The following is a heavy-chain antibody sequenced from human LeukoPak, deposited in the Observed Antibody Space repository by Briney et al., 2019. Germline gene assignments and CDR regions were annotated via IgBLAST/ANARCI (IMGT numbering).Heavy chain of an antibody. CDR1: GGSIRSSSYD. Sequence: SETLSLTCTVSGGSIRSSSYDWGWIRQPPGKGLEWIGSIYYSGSTYYNPSLKSRVTISVDTSKNQFSLKLSSVTAADTAVYYCARHTYNWEWVYWGQGTLVTVSS. CDR3: ARHTYNWEWVY. V-gene: IGHV4-39*01. J-gene: IGHJ4*02. D-gene: IGHD1-20*01. CDR2: IYYSGST.